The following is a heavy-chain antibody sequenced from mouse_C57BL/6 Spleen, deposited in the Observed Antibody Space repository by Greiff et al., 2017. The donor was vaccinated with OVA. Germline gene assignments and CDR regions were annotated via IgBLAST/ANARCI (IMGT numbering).Heavy chain of an antibody. Sequence: VMLVESGAELARPGASVKMSCKASGYTFTSYTMHWVKQRPGQGLEWIGYINPSSGYTKYNQKFKDKATLTADKSSSTAYMQLSSLTSEDSAVYYCARLGTTVVATDAMDYWGQGTSVTVSS. D-gene: IGHD1-1*01. CDR1: GYTFTSYT. J-gene: IGHJ4*01. CDR3: ARLGTTVVATDAMDY. V-gene: IGHV1-4*01. CDR2: INPSSGYT.